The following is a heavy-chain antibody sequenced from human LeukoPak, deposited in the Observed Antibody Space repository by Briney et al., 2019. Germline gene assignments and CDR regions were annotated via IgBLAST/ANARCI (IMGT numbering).Heavy chain of an antibody. CDR2: INHSGST. V-gene: IGHV4-34*01. D-gene: IGHD3-16*02. CDR1: GGSFSGYY. CDR3: ARGIPGRSIDY. J-gene: IGHJ4*02. Sequence: SETLSLTCAVYGGSFSGYYWGWIRQPPGKGLEWIGEINHSGSTNYNPSLKSRVTISVDTSKNQFSLRLTSVTAADTAVYYCARGIPGRSIDYWGQGTLVTVSS.